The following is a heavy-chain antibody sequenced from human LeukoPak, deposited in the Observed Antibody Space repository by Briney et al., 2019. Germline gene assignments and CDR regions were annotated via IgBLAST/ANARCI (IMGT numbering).Heavy chain of an antibody. D-gene: IGHD2-2*01. CDR1: GGSISSSSYY. V-gene: IGHV4-39*01. CDR2: IYYSGST. CDR3: ARHGCSSTSCYFDY. Sequence: PSETLSLTCTVSGGSISSSSYYWGWIRQPPGKGLEWIGSIYYSGSTYYNPSLKSRVTISVDTSKNQLSLKLSSVTAADTAVYYCARHGCSSTSCYFDYWGQGTLVTVSS. J-gene: IGHJ4*02.